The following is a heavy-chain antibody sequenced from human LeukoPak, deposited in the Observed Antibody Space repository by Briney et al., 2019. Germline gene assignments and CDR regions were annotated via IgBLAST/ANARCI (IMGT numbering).Heavy chain of an antibody. V-gene: IGHV3-30-3*01. Sequence: GGSLRLSCAASGFTFSSYAMHWVRQAPGKGLEWVAVKSYDGSNKYYADSVKGRFTISRDNSKNTLYLQMNSLRAEDTAVYYCAREDLDPYGDLDYWGQGTLVTVSS. D-gene: IGHD4-17*01. CDR2: KSYDGSNK. J-gene: IGHJ4*02. CDR1: GFTFSSYA. CDR3: AREDLDPYGDLDY.